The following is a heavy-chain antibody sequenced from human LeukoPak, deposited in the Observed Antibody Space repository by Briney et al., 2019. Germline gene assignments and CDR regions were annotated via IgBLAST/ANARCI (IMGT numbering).Heavy chain of an antibody. J-gene: IGHJ4*02. D-gene: IGHD3-10*01. Sequence: SETLSLTCAVSGGSISGSSYFWGWIRQPPGKGLEWIGSIYYSGNTYYNPSLKSRVTISVDTSRNQFSLKLSSVTAADTAVYYCARLKEGIDYWGQGTLVTVSS. CDR1: GGSISGSSYF. CDR2: IYYSGNT. CDR3: ARLKEGIDY. V-gene: IGHV4-39*01.